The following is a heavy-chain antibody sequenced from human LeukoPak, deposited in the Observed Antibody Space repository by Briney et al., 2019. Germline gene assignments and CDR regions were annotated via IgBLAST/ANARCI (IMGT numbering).Heavy chain of an antibody. J-gene: IGHJ4*02. CDR3: ARGLITMVRGVSYYFDY. D-gene: IGHD3-10*01. CDR1: GYTFTGYY. CDR2: INPNSGGT. V-gene: IGHV1-2*02. Sequence: ASVTVSCKASGYTFTGYYMHWVRQAPEQGLEWMGWINPNSGGTNYAQKFQGRVTMTRDTSISTAYMELSRLRSDDTAVYYCARGLITMVRGVSYYFDYWGQGTLVTVSS.